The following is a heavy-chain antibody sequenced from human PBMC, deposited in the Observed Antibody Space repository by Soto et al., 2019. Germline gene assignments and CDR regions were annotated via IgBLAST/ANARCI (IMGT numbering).Heavy chain of an antibody. V-gene: IGHV5-51*01. CDR1: GYTFTNYW. CDR3: AASIFYYGMDV. J-gene: IGHJ6*02. Sequence: ESLKISCKGSGYTFTNYWIGWVRQMPGKGLEWMGIIYPGDSDTKYNPSFQGQVTISADKSITTTYLQWSSLKASDTAIYYCAASIFYYGMDVWGQGTTLTVSS. CDR2: IYPGDSDT.